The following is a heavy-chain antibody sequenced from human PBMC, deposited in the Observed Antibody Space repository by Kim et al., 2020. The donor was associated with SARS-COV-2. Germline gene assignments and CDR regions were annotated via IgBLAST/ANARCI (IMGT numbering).Heavy chain of an antibody. CDR3: AKLGTGSNFGLFDY. V-gene: IGHV3-23*03. D-gene: IGHD1-26*01. Sequence: DPVKGRFTISRDDSKNTLYLLMNSLTAEDTAVYYCAKLGTGSNFGLFDYWGQGALVTVSS. J-gene: IGHJ4*02.